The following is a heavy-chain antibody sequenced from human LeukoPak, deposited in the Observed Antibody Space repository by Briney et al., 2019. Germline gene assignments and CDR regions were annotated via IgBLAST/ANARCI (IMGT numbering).Heavy chain of an antibody. J-gene: IGHJ4*02. CDR1: GGSISSGGYY. D-gene: IGHD1-14*01. Sequence: SETLSLTCTVSGGSISSGGYYWSWIRQPPGKGLEWIGYIYHSGSTYYNPSLKSRVTISVDRSKNQFSLKLSSVTAADTAVYYCARLHPTGGYYWGQGTLVTVSS. CDR2: IYHSGST. V-gene: IGHV4-30-2*01. CDR3: ARLHPTGGYY.